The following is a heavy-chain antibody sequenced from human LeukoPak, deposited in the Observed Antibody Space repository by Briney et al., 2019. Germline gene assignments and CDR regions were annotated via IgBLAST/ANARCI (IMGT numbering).Heavy chain of an antibody. D-gene: IGHD2-15*01. CDR2: IDPSDSYT. J-gene: IGHJ4*02. CDR3: ARGSPYCSGGSCYLN. CDR1: GYSFTSYW. Sequence: GESLGISCKGSGYSFTSYWISWVRQMPGKGLEWMGRIDPSDSYTNYSPSFQGHVTISADKSISTAYLQWSSLKASDTAMYYCARGSPYCSGGSCYLNWGQGTLVTVSS. V-gene: IGHV5-10-1*01.